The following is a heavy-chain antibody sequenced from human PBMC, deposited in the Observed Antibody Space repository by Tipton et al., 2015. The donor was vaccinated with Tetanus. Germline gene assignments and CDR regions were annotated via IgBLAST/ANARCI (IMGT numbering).Heavy chain of an antibody. CDR1: GGSIRSSHW. V-gene: IGHV4-4*02. Sequence: TLSLTCAISGGSIRSSHWWTWIRQPPGKGLEWIGEIYQSGSANYNPSLQSRVTLSVDNSRNQLYLKMTSVTAADTARYYCARANNDFPKKSPFDSWGQGSLVIVSS. D-gene: IGHD3-3*01. J-gene: IGHJ4*02. CDR3: ARANNDFPKKSPFDS. CDR2: IYQSGSA.